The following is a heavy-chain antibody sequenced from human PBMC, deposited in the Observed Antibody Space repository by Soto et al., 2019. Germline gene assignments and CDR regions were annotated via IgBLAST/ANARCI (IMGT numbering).Heavy chain of an antibody. CDR3: ARLGIGWELPFDH. CDR1: GDSVNNDAYY. Sequence: QVQLQESGPGLMKPSETLSLTCTVSGDSVNNDAYYWSWIRQPPGKGLERIGYIYHSGITYYNPSLRSRVIMSIDISENQFSLRLISVTAADTAVYYCARLGIGWELPFDHWGQGTLVNVSS. D-gene: IGHD1-26*01. J-gene: IGHJ4*02. V-gene: IGHV4-61*08. CDR2: IYHSGIT.